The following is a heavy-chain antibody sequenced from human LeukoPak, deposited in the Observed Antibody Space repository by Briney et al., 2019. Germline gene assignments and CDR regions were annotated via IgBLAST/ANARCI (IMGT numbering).Heavy chain of an antibody. Sequence: GGCLRLSCAASWFTLINKDMNCVRQAPGKGLEWVSLIYSGGTTKYADSVKGQFTISRVNSKNTLYLQMNSLRVENTAMYYCVKDPQGIATSGTGGWGQGTMVTVSS. CDR3: VKDPQGIATSGTGG. J-gene: IGHJ4*02. CDR1: WFTLINKD. D-gene: IGHD6-13*01. CDR2: IYSGGTT. V-gene: IGHV3-53*01.